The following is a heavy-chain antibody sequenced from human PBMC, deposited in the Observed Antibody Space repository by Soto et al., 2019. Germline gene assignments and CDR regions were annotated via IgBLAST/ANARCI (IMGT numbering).Heavy chain of an antibody. CDR2: INAGNGNT. Sequence: ASVKVSCKASGYTFTSYAMHWVRQAPGQRLEWMGWINAGNGNTKYSQKFQGRVTITRDTSASTAYMELSSLRSEDTAVYYCAIGPEYSSGHQYNWFDPWGQGTLVTVSS. CDR3: AIGPEYSSGHQYNWFDP. V-gene: IGHV1-3*01. CDR1: GYTFTSYA. J-gene: IGHJ5*02. D-gene: IGHD6-19*01.